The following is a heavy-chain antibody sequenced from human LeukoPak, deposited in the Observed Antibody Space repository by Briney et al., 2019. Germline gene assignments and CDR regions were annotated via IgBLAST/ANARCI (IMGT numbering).Heavy chain of an antibody. CDR2: TYYRSKWYN. CDR1: GDSVSSNSAA. Sequence: SQTLSLTCAISGDSVSSNSAAWNWIRQSPSRGLEWLGRTYYRSKWYNDYAVSVKSRITINPDTSKKQFSLQLNSVTPEDTAVYYCARNRLYDSSGYSGNWFDPWGQGTLVTVSS. V-gene: IGHV6-1*01. D-gene: IGHD3-22*01. J-gene: IGHJ5*02. CDR3: ARNRLYDSSGYSGNWFDP.